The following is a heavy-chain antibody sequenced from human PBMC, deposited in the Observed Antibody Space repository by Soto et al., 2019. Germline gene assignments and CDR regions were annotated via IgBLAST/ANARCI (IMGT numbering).Heavy chain of an antibody. J-gene: IGHJ6*02. CDR1: GGSFSGYY. D-gene: IGHD3-10*01. V-gene: IGHV4-34*01. CDR2: INNRGST. CDR3: ARTGGMDV. Sequence: QVQLQQWGAGLLKPSETLSLTCAVYGGSFSGYYWSWLRQPPGKAPEWIREINNRGSTKYNPSLEIPVTISVDTSKDHFSLKLNSVSAADTAVYYCARTGGMDVWSQGATVTVSS.